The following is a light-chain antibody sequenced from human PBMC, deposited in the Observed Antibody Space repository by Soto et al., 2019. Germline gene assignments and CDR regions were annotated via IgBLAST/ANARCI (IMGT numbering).Light chain of an antibody. V-gene: IGLV1-44*01. CDR2: TNN. CDR3: ATWDDSRNGV. J-gene: IGLJ1*01. Sequence: QSVLTQPPSASGTPGQRITISCSGSTSNIESHPVNWFQQVPGAAPKLLIKTNNQRPSGVPDRFSASKSGASASLAISGLQSEDEATYSCATWDDSRNGVFGSGTKVTVL. CDR1: TSNIESHP.